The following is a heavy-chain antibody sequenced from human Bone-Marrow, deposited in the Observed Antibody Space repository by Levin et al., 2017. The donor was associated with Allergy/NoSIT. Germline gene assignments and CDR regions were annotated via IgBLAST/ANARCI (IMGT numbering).Heavy chain of an antibody. Sequence: GESLKISCKASGYSFTGFYLHWIRQAPRQGLEWMGWISPNSGGTNYAQKFQGRVTMSRDTSISTAYMELSRLRSDDTAVYYCSRRPHYDDSSGYYGSHAFDIWGQGTMVTVSS. J-gene: IGHJ3*02. CDR3: SRRPHYDDSSGYYGSHAFDI. V-gene: IGHV1-2*02. CDR1: GYSFTGFY. D-gene: IGHD3-22*01. CDR2: ISPNSGGT.